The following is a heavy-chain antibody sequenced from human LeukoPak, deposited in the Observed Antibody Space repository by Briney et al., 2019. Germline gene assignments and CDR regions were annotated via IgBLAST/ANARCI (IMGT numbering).Heavy chain of an antibody. CDR2: ISSSSSYI. CDR3: AGGEVVSSSWFPYRNY. V-gene: IGHV3-21*01. D-gene: IGHD6-13*01. J-gene: IGHJ4*02. Sequence: GGSLRLSCAASGFTFSSYSMNWVRQAPGKGLEWVSSISSSSSYIYYADSVEGRFTISRDNAKNSLYLQMNSLRAEDTAVYYCAGGEVVSSSWFPYRNYWGQGTLVTVSS. CDR1: GFTFSSYS.